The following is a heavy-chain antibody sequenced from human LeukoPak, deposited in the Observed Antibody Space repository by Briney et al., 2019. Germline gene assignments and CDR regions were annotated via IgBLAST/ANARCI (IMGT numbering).Heavy chain of an antibody. V-gene: IGHV3-15*01. CDR3: TTDRRFGESYFDY. J-gene: IGHJ4*02. CDR2: IKSKTDGGTT. D-gene: IGHD3-10*01. Sequence: GGSLRLSCAASGFXFSNAWMTWVRQAPGKGLEWVGRIKSKTDGGTTDYAAPVKGRFTISRDDSKTTLYLQMNSLKTEDTAVYYCTTDRRFGESYFDYWGQGTLVTVSS. CDR1: GFXFSNAW.